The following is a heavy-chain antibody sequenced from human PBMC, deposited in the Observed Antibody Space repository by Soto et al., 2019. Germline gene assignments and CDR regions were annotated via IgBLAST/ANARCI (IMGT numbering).Heavy chain of an antibody. CDR2: IFHSGST. CDR3: ARGGVYGDYDWYFDL. D-gene: IGHD4-17*01. V-gene: IGHV4-59*01. J-gene: IGHJ2*01. CDR1: GDSIRNNY. Sequence: QVQVQESGPGMVKPSETLSLTCTVSGDSIRNNYWNWIRQPPGAGLEWIGYIFHSGSTNYNPSLKTRVTISLDTSNNQVSLKLSSVAAADTAIYYCARGGVYGDYDWYFDLWGHGTLVTASS.